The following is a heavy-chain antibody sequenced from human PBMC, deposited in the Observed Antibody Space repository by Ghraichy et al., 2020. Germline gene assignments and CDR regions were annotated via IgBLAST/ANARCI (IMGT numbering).Heavy chain of an antibody. V-gene: IGHV3-33*01. CDR3: ASIYGSGSYYNLPNDY. Sequence: LSLTCAASGFTFSSYGMHWVRQAPGKGLEWVAVIWYDGSNKYYADSVKGRFTISRDNSKNTLYLQMNSLRAEDTAVYYCASIYGSGSYYNLPNDYWGQGTLVTVSS. CDR1: GFTFSSYG. CDR2: IWYDGSNK. D-gene: IGHD3-10*01. J-gene: IGHJ4*02.